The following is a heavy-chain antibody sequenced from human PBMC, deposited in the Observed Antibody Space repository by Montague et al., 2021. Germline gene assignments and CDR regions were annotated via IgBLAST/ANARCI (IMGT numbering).Heavy chain of an antibody. CDR3: AGHNSGWYSAFDY. V-gene: IGHV2-5*01. CDR2: IYWNDDK. D-gene: IGHD6-19*01. J-gene: IGHJ4*02. CDR1: GFSLNTRAVG. Sequence: PALVKPTQTLTLTCTFSGFSLNTRAVGVGWIRQPPGKALEWPALIYWNDDKHYSPSLKSRLTITKDTSKNQVVLTMTNADPVDTTTYYCAGHNSGWYSAFDYWGQGNLVTVSS.